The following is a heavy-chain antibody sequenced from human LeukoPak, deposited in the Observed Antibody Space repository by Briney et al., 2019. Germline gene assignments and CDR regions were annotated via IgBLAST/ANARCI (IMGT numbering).Heavy chain of an antibody. CDR1: GYHFTAYW. CDR2: IYPGDSDT. D-gene: IGHD3-16*01. J-gene: IGHJ5*02. Sequence: GXSLQISCKASGYHFTAYWIGWGRHLPGIGLEWMGIIYPGDSDTRYSPSFQGQVTISADKSISTAYLQWSSLKASDTATYYCARRGGPNWFDPWGQGTLVTVSS. V-gene: IGHV5-51*01. CDR3: ARRGGPNWFDP.